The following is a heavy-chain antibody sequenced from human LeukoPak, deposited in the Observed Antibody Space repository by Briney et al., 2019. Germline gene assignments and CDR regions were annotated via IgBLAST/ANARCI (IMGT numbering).Heavy chain of an antibody. CDR2: IYYSGST. D-gene: IGHD4-17*01. J-gene: IGHJ4*02. V-gene: IGHV4-59*01. CDR3: ARGDLYGDYHY. Sequence: SETLSLTCTVSGGSISSYYWSWLRQPPGKGLEWIGYIYYSGSTNYNPSLKSRVTISVDTSKPQFSLKLSSVTAADTAVYYCARGDLYGDYHYWGQGTLVTVSS. CDR1: GGSISSYY.